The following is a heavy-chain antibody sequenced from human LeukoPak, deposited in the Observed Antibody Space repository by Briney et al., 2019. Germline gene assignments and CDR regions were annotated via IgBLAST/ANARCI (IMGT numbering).Heavy chain of an antibody. CDR2: IYSGGST. Sequence: GGSLRLSCAASGFTVSSNYMSWVRQAPGKGLEWVSVIYSGGSTYYADSVKGRFTIYRDNSKNTLYLQMNSLRVEDTAVYYCASHWAQQVVSDYWGQGTLVTVSS. J-gene: IGHJ4*02. V-gene: IGHV3-66*01. CDR3: ASHWAQQVVSDY. D-gene: IGHD3-22*01. CDR1: GFTVSSNY.